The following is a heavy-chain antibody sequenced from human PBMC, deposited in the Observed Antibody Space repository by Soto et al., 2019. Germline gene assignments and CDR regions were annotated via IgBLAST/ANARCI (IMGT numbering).Heavy chain of an antibody. D-gene: IGHD2-2*01. CDR3: AILAVPYYYYMAV. CDR2: ISWNSGSI. V-gene: IGHV3-9*01. J-gene: IGHJ6*03. CDR1: GFTFDDYA. Sequence: EVQLVESGGGLVQPGRSLSLSCAASGFTFDDYAMHWVRQATGKGLEWDSCISWNSGSIGYADSVKGRFTISRDNAKNALYLQMNSLRSEATALYYCAILAVPYYYYMAVWGKGTTVTVSS.